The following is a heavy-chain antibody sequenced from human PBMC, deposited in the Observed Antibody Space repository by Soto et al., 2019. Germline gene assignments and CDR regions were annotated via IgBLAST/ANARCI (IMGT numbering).Heavy chain of an antibody. CDR3: ARLYMALDY. Sequence: QVQLQESGPGLVKPSETLSLICTVSGDSINSSDYHWGWIRQPPGKGLEWIGSVYYLGGTHSNPSLKSRVTTAVDTPGSQFPLKLRSVTAADTAVYYCARLYMALDYWGQGSLVTVSS. CDR2: VYYLGGT. V-gene: IGHV4-39*01. CDR1: GDSINSSDYH. D-gene: IGHD3-10*01. J-gene: IGHJ4*02.